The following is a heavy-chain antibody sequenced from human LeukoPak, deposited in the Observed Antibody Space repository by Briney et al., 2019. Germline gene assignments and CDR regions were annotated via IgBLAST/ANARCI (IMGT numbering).Heavy chain of an antibody. J-gene: IGHJ3*02. V-gene: IGHV4-59*01. Sequence: PETLSLTCTVSGGSISSYYWSWIRQPPGKGLEWIGYIYYSGSTNYNPSLKSRVTISVDTSKNQFSLKLSSVTAADTAVYYCARGSGLWDAFDIWGQGTMVTVSS. D-gene: IGHD2-8*02. CDR3: ARGSGLWDAFDI. CDR1: GGSISSYY. CDR2: IYYSGST.